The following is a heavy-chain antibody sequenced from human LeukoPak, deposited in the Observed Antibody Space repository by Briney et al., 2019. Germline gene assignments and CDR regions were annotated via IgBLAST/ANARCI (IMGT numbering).Heavy chain of an antibody. J-gene: IGHJ5*02. Sequence: ASAKVSCKASGGTFSSYAISWVRQAPGQGLEWMGRIIPILGIANYAQKFQGRVTITADKSTSTAYMELSSLRSEDTAVYYCARAVAAGYNWFDPWGQGTLVTVSS. D-gene: IGHD6-13*01. CDR3: ARAVAAGYNWFDP. CDR2: IIPILGIA. CDR1: GGTFSSYA. V-gene: IGHV1-69*04.